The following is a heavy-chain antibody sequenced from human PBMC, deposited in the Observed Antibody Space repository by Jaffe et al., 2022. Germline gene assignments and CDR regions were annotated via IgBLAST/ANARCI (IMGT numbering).Heavy chain of an antibody. J-gene: IGHJ3*01. D-gene: IGHD6-19*01. CDR1: GFTFSRYV. Sequence: EVQLLESGGGLKQPGGSLRLSCEASGFTFSRYVMSWVRQAPGKGPEWISTISGSTYTTYYADPVKGRFTISRDNSKNTLYLQMNSLRVEDTAVYYCTRHRVPVAATNAFDVWGLGTMVNVFS. CDR2: ISGSTYTT. V-gene: IGHV3-23*01. CDR3: TRHRVPVAATNAFDV.